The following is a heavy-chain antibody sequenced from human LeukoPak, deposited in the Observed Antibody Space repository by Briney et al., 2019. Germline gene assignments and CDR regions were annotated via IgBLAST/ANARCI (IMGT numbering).Heavy chain of an antibody. CDR2: IRYDGSNK. J-gene: IGHJ4*02. D-gene: IGHD6-25*01. CDR1: GFTFSSYG. V-gene: IGHV3-30*02. CDR3: VRDGYRD. Sequence: PGGSLRLSCAASGFTFSSYGMHWVRQAPGKGLEWVAFIRYDGSNKYYADSVKGRFTISRDNSKNTLYLQMNSLRADDTAVYYCVRDGYRDWGQGTLVTVSS.